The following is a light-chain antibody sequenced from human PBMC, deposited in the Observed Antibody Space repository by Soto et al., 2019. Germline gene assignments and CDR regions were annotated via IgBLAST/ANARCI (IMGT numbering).Light chain of an antibody. CDR2: TVS. Sequence: QSALTQPVSVSGSPGQSITISCTGTSSDVGANIFVSWYQQHPGKVPKLMIYTVSSRPSGVSQRFSGSKSGNTASLTISGLQAEDEADYYCSSFTTDSTYVFGNGTKVTVL. CDR1: SSDVGANIF. J-gene: IGLJ1*01. CDR3: SSFTTDSTYV. V-gene: IGLV2-14*01.